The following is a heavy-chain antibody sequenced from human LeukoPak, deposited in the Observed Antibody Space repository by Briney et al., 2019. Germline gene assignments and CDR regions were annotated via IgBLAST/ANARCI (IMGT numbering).Heavy chain of an antibody. J-gene: IGHJ4*02. CDR3: ARVQAYGGKGYFDY. D-gene: IGHD4-23*01. V-gene: IGHV4-4*07. CDR2: IYTSGST. Sequence: SETLSLTCTVSGGSISSYYWSWIRQPAGKGLEWIGRIYTSGSTNYNPSLKSRVTISVDTSKNQFSLKLSSVTAADTAVYYCARVQAYGGKGYFDYWGQGTLVTASS. CDR1: GGSISSYY.